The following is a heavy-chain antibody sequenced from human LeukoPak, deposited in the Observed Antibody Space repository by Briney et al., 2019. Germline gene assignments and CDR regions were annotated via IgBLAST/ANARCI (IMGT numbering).Heavy chain of an antibody. V-gene: IGHV1-18*04. D-gene: IGHD1-7*01. CDR3: ARGSRVRPPFGLQNWNYGEY. CDR1: GYTFTGYY. Sequence: ASVKVSCKASGYTFTGYYMHWVRQAPGQGLEWMGWISAYNGNTNYAQKLQGRVTMTTDTSTSTAYMELRSLRSDDTAVYYCARGSRVRPPFGLQNWNYGEYWGQGTLVTVSS. J-gene: IGHJ4*02. CDR2: ISAYNGNT.